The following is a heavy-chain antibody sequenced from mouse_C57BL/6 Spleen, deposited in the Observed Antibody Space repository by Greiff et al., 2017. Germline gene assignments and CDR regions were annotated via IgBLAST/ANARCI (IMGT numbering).Heavy chain of an antibody. D-gene: IGHD1-1*01. V-gene: IGHV3-6*01. CDR3: AREYYYGSSYVEDYAMDY. CDR1: GYSITSGYY. J-gene: IGHJ4*01. CDR2: ISYDGSN. Sequence: EVKLQESGPGLVKPSQSLSLTCSVTGYSITSGYYWNWIRQFPGNKLEWMGYISYDGSNNYNPSLKNRISITRDTSKNQFFLKLNSVTTEDTATYYCAREYYYGSSYVEDYAMDYWGQGTSVTVSS.